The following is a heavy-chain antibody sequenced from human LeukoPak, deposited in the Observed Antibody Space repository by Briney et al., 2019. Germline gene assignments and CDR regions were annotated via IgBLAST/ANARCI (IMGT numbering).Heavy chain of an antibody. Sequence: GASVKVSCKAFGYTSTSNYMHWVRQAPGQGPEWMGVISPSGGSTTYAQKFQGRVTLTRDMSTSTDYLELSSLRSEDTAVYYCARDNSVRDEAWWFNPWGQGTLVTVTS. J-gene: IGHJ5*02. CDR1: GYTSTSNY. D-gene: IGHD5-24*01. V-gene: IGHV1-46*01. CDR2: ISPSGGST. CDR3: ARDNSVRDEAWWFNP.